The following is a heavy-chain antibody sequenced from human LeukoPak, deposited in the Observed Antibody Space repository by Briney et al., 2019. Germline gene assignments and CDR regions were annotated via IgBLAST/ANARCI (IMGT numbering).Heavy chain of an antibody. CDR1: GGSISSSSYY. Sequence: PSETLSLTCTVSGGSISSSSYYWGWIRQPPGKGLEWIGSIYYSGSTYYNPSLKSRVTISVDTSKNQFSLKLSSVTAADTAVYYCARAGAWELLEGTHAFDIWGQGTMVTVSS. D-gene: IGHD1-26*01. CDR2: IYYSGST. CDR3: ARAGAWELLEGTHAFDI. V-gene: IGHV4-39*07. J-gene: IGHJ3*02.